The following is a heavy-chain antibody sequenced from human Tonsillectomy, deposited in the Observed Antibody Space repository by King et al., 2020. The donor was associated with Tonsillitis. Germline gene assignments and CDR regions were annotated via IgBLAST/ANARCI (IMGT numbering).Heavy chain of an antibody. V-gene: IGHV3-7*03. CDR1: GSTFSSYW. CDR2: TQEEGSEK. D-gene: IGHD3/OR15-3a*01. Sequence: VQLVESGGGLVQPGGSPRLSCAASGSTFSSYWMTWVPQPPGKGLEWVANTQEEGSEKNYVDSVKGRFTISRDNAKNSLYLQMNSLRAEDTAVYYCARDWTDYWGQGTLGTVSS. CDR3: ARDWTDY. J-gene: IGHJ4*02.